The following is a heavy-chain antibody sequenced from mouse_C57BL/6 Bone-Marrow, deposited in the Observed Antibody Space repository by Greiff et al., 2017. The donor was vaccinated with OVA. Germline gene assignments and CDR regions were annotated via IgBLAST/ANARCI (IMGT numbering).Heavy chain of an antibody. J-gene: IGHJ3*01. Sequence: VQLQQSAAELVRPGASVKLSCTASGFNIKDDYMHWVKQRPEQGLEWIGWIDPENGDTEYASKFQGKATITADTSSNTAYLQLSSLTSEDTAVYYCTTSSGYDYGGFAYWGQGTLVTVSA. CDR1: GFNIKDDY. CDR3: TTSSGYDYGGFAY. V-gene: IGHV14-4*01. D-gene: IGHD2-4*01. CDR2: IDPENGDT.